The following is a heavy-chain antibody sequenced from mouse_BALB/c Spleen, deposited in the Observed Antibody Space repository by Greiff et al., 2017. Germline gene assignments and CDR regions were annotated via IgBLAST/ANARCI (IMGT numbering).Heavy chain of an antibody. Sequence: VQLKQSGAELVKPGASVKLSCTASGFNIKDTYMHWVKQRPEQGLEWIGRIDPANGNTKYDPKFQGKATITADTSSNTAYLQLSSLTSEDTAVYYSMVTTRGFAYWGQGTLVTVSA. CDR1: GFNIKDTY. CDR2: IDPANGNT. V-gene: IGHV14-3*02. CDR3: MVTTRGFAY. J-gene: IGHJ3*01. D-gene: IGHD2-2*01.